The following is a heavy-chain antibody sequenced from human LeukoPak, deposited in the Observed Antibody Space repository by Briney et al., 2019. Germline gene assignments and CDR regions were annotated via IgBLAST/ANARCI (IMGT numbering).Heavy chain of an antibody. CDR3: ARRYCTNGVCHGDY. CDR2: IYHSGST. V-gene: IGHV4-59*12. D-gene: IGHD2-8*01. J-gene: IGHJ4*02. CDR1: GGSISSYY. Sequence: PSETLSLTCTVSGGSISSYYWSWIRQPPGKGLEWIGYIYHSGSTYYNPSLKSRVTISVDRSKNQFSLKPSSVTAADTAVYYCARRYCTNGVCHGDYWGQGTLVTVSS.